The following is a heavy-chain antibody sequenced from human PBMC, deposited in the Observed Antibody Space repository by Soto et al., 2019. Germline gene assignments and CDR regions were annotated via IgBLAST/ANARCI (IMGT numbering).Heavy chain of an antibody. D-gene: IGHD6-13*01. J-gene: IGHJ4*02. CDR1: GFTFGDYA. CDR2: IRGKAHGGTT. V-gene: IGHV3-49*03. CDR3: SRSGYSDSWNGKDLDY. Sequence: HPGGSLRLSCTASGFTFGDYAMSWFRQAPGMGLEWVGFIRGKAHGGTTEYAASVKGRFTISRDDSKSIAYLQMNSLKTEDSAVYYCSRSGYSDSWNGKDLDYLGQGTLVTVSS.